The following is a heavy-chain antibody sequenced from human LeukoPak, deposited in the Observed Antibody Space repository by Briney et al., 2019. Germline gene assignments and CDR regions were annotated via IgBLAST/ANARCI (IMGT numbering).Heavy chain of an antibody. CDR2: VSGSGSLK. CDR1: ALTFTNHA. CDR3: AKDRSTGFYYFDS. V-gene: IGHV3-23*01. Sequence: PGGSLRLSCAASALTFTNHALSWVRQAPGKGLEWVSTVSGSGSLKFYADSVKGRFTISRDNSENTLYLQMNGLRTEDTALYYCAKDRSTGFYYFDSWGQGTLVTVSS. J-gene: IGHJ4*02. D-gene: IGHD6-19*01.